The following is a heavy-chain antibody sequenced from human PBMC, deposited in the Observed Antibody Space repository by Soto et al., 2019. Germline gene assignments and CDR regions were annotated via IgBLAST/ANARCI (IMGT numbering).Heavy chain of an antibody. CDR2: IYYSGST. CDR3: AGVSADTAMVLGYFDY. V-gene: IGHV4-31*03. Sequence: SETLSLTCTVSGGSISSGGYYWSWIRQHPGKGLEWIGYIYYSGSTYYNPSLKSRVTISVDTSKNQFSLKLSSVTAADTAVYYCAGVSADTAMVLGYFDYWGQGTLVTVSS. J-gene: IGHJ4*02. CDR1: GGSISSGGYY. D-gene: IGHD5-18*01.